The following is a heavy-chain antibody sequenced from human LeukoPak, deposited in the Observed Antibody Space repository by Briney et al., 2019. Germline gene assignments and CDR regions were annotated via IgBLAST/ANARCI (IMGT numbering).Heavy chain of an antibody. CDR1: GGSINTDY. J-gene: IGHJ5*02. V-gene: IGHV4-4*09. CDR3: ARGAGWYEH. D-gene: IGHD6-13*01. Sequence: SSETLSLTCTVPGGSINTDYWSWIRQPPGRGLEWIAYISNSGSTNYHPSLKSRVTISADASKNQFSLKMSSVTAADTAVYYCARGAGWYEHWGQGTLVTVSS. CDR2: ISNSGST.